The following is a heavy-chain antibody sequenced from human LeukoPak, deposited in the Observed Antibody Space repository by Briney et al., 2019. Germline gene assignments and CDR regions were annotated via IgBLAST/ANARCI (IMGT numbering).Heavy chain of an antibody. J-gene: IGHJ6*03. CDR3: ARDKGSGMGYYYMDV. D-gene: IGHD3-10*01. V-gene: IGHV4-59*01. Sequence: PSETLSLTCTVSGGSISIYYWSWIRQPPGKGLEWIGYIYYSGSTNYNPSLKSRVTIPVDTSKNQFSLKLSSVTAADTAVYYCARDKGSGMGYYYMDVWGKGTTVTVSS. CDR2: IYYSGST. CDR1: GGSISIYY.